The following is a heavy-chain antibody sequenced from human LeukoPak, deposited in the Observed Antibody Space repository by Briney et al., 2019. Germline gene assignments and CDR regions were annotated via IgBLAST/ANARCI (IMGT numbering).Heavy chain of an antibody. J-gene: IGHJ4*02. CDR3: ARGLGGSGSYFLTFDY. V-gene: IGHV1-18*01. CDR1: GYTFTTYS. CDR2: ISAYNGNT. Sequence: ASVKVSCKASGYTFTTYSINWVRQAPGQGLEWMGWISAYNGNTKCAQKLQGRVTMTTDTSTSTAYMELRSLRSDDTAVYYCARGLGGSGSYFLTFDYWGQGTLVTVSS. D-gene: IGHD1-26*01.